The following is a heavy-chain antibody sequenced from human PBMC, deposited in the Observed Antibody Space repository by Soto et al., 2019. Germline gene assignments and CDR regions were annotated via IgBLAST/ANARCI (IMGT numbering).Heavy chain of an antibody. V-gene: IGHV4-34*01. CDR2: LDQSGGT. Sequence: PSETLSLTCAVVGDSLRGQSWNWIRQSPGKGLEWIGELDQSGGTNYNPSLKSRAIISDDTSKNQFSLTLTSVTAADTAVYYCARRYYYYGMDVWGQGTTVTVSS. CDR1: GDSLRGQS. J-gene: IGHJ6*02. CDR3: ARRYYYYGMDV.